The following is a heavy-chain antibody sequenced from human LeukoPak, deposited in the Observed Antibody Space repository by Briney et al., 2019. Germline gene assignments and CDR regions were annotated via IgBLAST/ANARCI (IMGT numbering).Heavy chain of an antibody. CDR2: ISNDGSNK. V-gene: IGHV3-30*18. J-gene: IGHJ6*04. CDR3: AKDLKGGIVVARAAMYYYYGMDV. D-gene: IGHD2-2*01. Sequence: GRSLRLSCAASGFTFSSYGMHWVRQAPGKGLEWVAVISNDGSNKYYTDAVKGRFTISRDNSKNTLYLQMNSLRAEDTAVYYCAKDLKGGIVVARAAMYYYYGMDVWGKGTTVTVSS. CDR1: GFTFSSYG.